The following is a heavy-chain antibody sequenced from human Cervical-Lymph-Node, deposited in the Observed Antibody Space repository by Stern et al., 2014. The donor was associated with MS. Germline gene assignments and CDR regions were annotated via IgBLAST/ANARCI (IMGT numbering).Heavy chain of an antibody. Sequence: QLVQSGAEVKKPGASVKVPCKASGYTFTGYYLHWVRQAPGQGLEWMGRIHPNSGDTKYAQNFQDRVTMTRDTSISTAYMELSRMRSDDTAVYYCARSLNWNDVEDYHYGLDVWGQGTTVTVSS. CDR3: ARSLNWNDVEDYHYGLDV. J-gene: IGHJ6*02. D-gene: IGHD1-1*01. V-gene: IGHV1-2*06. CDR1: GYTFTGYY. CDR2: IHPNSGDT.